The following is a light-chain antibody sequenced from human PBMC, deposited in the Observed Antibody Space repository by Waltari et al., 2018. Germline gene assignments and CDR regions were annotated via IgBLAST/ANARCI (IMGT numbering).Light chain of an antibody. V-gene: IGKV3-15*01. CDR2: GAS. Sequence: EVVMTQSPATLSLSPGERATLSCRASQSVSSFVAWYQQKPGQAPRLLIYGASTRATGIPARFSGSGSGTEFTLTISSLQSEDFAVYYCQQYNDWPPLTFGGGTKVEIK. J-gene: IGKJ4*01. CDR3: QQYNDWPPLT. CDR1: QSVSSF.